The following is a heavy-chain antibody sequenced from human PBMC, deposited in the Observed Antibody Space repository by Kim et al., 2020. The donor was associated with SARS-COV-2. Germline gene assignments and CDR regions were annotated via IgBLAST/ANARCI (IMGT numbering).Heavy chain of an antibody. Sequence: GESLKISCKGSGYSFTSYWISWVRQMPGKGLEWMGRIDPSDSYTNYSPSFQGHVTISADKSISTAYLQWSSLKASDTAMYYCARRGVRGVMINPEVGFDPWGQGTLVTVSS. CDR1: GYSFTSYW. J-gene: IGHJ5*02. V-gene: IGHV5-10-1*01. D-gene: IGHD3-10*01. CDR2: IDPSDSYT. CDR3: ARRGVRGVMINPEVGFDP.